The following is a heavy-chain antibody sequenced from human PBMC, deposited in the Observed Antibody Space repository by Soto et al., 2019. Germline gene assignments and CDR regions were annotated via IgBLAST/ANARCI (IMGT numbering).Heavy chain of an antibody. CDR1: GGTFSSYT. V-gene: IGHV1-69*04. CDR3: ARDEGSSTMVRGVIWV. D-gene: IGHD3-10*01. CDR2: IIPILGIA. J-gene: IGHJ4*02. Sequence: AASVKVSCKASGGTFSSYTISWVRQAPGQGLEWMGRIIPILGIANYAQKFQGRVTITADKSTSTAYMELSSLRSEDTAVYYCARDEGSSTMVRGVIWVWGQRTLVTVSS.